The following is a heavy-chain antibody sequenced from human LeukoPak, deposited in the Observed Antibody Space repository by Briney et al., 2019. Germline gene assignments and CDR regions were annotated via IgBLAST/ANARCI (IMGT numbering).Heavy chain of an antibody. D-gene: IGHD2-2*01. J-gene: IGHJ4*02. CDR1: GFTVSTFD. Sequence: GKSLRLSCAGSGFTVSTFDMHWVRQAPGRGLEWVATISFDGSKKYFAAALKGRFTISRDNTKTTVYLQMNSLRAEDTAVYYRRRALLEVCERPSCYAFVSWGEGSLVTV. CDR3: RRALLEVCERPSCYAFVS. V-gene: IGHV3-30*01. CDR2: ISFDGSKK.